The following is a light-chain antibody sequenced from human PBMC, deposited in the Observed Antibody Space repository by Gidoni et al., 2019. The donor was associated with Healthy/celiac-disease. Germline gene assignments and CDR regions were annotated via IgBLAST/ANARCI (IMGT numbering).Light chain of an antibody. CDR1: QRVSSSY. CDR3: QQYGSSPWT. V-gene: IGKV3-20*01. J-gene: IGKJ1*01. CDR2: GAS. Sequence: ELVLTQSPGTLSLSPGEGATLSCRASQRVSSSYLAWYQQKPGQAPRLLIYGASSRATGIPDRFSGSGSGTDFTLTISRLEPEDFAVYYCQQYGSSPWTFGQGTKVEIK.